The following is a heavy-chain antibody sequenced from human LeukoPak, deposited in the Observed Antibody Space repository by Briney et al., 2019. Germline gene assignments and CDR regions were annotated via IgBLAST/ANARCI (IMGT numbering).Heavy chain of an antibody. Sequence: GGSLRLSCAASGFTFSSYWMHWVRQAPGKGLVWVSRINTDGSSTSYADSVKGRFTISRDNAKNTLYLQMNSLRAEDTAVYYCARGEGGSYGYDYYFDSWGQGTLVTVSS. D-gene: IGHD5-18*01. CDR3: ARGEGGSYGYDYYFDS. CDR2: INTDGSST. J-gene: IGHJ4*02. V-gene: IGHV3-74*01. CDR1: GFTFSSYW.